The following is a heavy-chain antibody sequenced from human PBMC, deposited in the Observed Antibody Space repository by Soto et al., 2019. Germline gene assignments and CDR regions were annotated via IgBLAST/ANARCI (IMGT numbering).Heavy chain of an antibody. CDR2: ISYDTTYK. Sequence: GGSLRLSCAASGFSFSSYGLHWVRQAPGKGLEWVALISYDTTYKYYADSVKGRFSISRDNSKNTLYLQMNSLRAEDTAVYYCAKGPNYDSSGYYFDSWGQGTLVTGSS. D-gene: IGHD3-22*01. CDR1: GFSFSSYG. V-gene: IGHV3-30*18. CDR3: AKGPNYDSSGYYFDS. J-gene: IGHJ4*02.